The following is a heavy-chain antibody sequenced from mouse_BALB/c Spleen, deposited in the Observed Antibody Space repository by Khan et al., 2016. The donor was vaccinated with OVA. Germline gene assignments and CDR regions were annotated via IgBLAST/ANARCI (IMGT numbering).Heavy chain of an antibody. CDR2: IYPGTDNS. V-gene: IGHV1-76*01. CDR3: AREEALYHIDH. J-gene: IGHJ2*01. D-gene: IGHD3-2*02. CDR1: GYIFTSYW. Sequence: QVQLKQSGAELVRPGASVKLSCKTSGYIFTSYWIHWVKQRSGQGLEWIARIYPGTDNSYYHEKFKDKATLTADKSSSTAYMQLSSLKSEDSDVYFCAREEALYHIDHWGQGTTLTVSS.